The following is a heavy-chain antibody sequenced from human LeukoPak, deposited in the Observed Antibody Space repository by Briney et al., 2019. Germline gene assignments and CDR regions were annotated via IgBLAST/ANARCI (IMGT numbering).Heavy chain of an antibody. V-gene: IGHV4-34*01. CDR3: APIFGDYSDFDS. J-gene: IGHJ4*01. CDR1: GGSFSSYY. D-gene: IGHD4-17*01. Sequence: SETLSLTCAVYGGSFSSYYWIWIRQPPGKGLEWIGEIKHTGGTNYNPSLRSRVTISLDTSKNQFSLRLSSVTAADTAVYYCAPIFGDYSDFDSWGQGTLVTVSS. CDR2: IKHTGGT.